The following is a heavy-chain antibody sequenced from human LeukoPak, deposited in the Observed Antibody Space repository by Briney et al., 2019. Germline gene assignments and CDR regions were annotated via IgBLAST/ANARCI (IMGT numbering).Heavy chain of an antibody. V-gene: IGHV1-69*04. Sequence: ASVKVSCKASGGTFSSYAISWVRQAPGQGLEWMGRIIPILGLANYAQKFQGRVTITADKSTSTAYMELSSLRSDDTAVYYCARDSGGDIVVVPAAPNFDYWGQGTLVTVSS. CDR2: IIPILGLA. D-gene: IGHD2-2*01. CDR1: GGTFSSYA. J-gene: IGHJ4*02. CDR3: ARDSGGDIVVVPAAPNFDY.